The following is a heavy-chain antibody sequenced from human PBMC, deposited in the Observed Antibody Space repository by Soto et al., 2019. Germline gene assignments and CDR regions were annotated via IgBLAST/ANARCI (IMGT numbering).Heavy chain of an antibody. J-gene: IGHJ4*02. CDR1: GYTLTELS. D-gene: IGHD3-16*01. V-gene: IGHV1-24*01. CDR3: ATVGIRYPSGFDY. CDR2: FDPEEVET. Sequence: ASVKVSCKVSGYTLTELSMHWVRQAPGKGLEWMGGFDPEEVETIYAQKFQGRVTLTGDTSTATAYMEPSSLRSENTAGYYCATVGIRYPSGFDYWGQGTLVTVSS.